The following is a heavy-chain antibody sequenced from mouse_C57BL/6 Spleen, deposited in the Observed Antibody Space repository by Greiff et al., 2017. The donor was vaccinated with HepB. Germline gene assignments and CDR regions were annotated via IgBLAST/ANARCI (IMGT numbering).Heavy chain of an antibody. D-gene: IGHD2-4*01. CDR2: IDPETGGT. CDR3: TDRDYDGLAY. J-gene: IGHJ3*01. V-gene: IGHV1-15*01. Sequence: QVQLKESGAELVRPGASVTLSCKASGYTFTDYEMHWVKQTPVHGLEWIGAIDPETGGTDYNQKFKGKAILTADKASSTAYMELRSLTSEDSAVYYCTDRDYDGLAYWGQGTLVTVSA. CDR1: GYTFTDYE.